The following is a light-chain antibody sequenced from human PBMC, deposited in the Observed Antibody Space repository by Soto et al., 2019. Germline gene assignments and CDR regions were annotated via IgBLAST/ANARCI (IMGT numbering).Light chain of an antibody. CDR3: SSYAGSNTFV. J-gene: IGLJ1*01. CDR1: SSDVGGYDS. V-gene: IGLV2-8*01. CDR2: DVD. Sequence: QSALTQPPSASGSPGQSVTISCSGTSSDVGGYDSVSWYQHHPGKVPKLIIFDVDKWPSGVPDRFSGFKSGNTAPLTVSGLRAEDEADYYCSSYAGSNTFVFGTGTKVTVL.